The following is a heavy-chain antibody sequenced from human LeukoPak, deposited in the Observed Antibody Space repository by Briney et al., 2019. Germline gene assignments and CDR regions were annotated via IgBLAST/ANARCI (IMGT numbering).Heavy chain of an antibody. CDR1: GVTVSSNY. D-gene: IGHD3-3*01. V-gene: IGHV3-53*04. CDR2: IYSGGST. CDR3: AGATWDFDFDS. Sequence: GGSLRLSCAASGVTVSSNYMSWVRQAPGEGLEWVSVIYSGGSTYYADSVKGRFAISRHTSKNTLYLQMNSLRAEDTAVYYCAGATWDFDFDSWGQGTLVTVSS. J-gene: IGHJ4*02.